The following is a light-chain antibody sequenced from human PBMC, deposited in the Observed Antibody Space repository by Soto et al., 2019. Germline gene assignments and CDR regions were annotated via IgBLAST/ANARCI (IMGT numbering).Light chain of an antibody. V-gene: IGKV3-15*01. J-gene: IGKJ1*01. Sequence: EVVMTQSPATLSVSPGERATLSCRASESVTTNMAWYQQKPGQAPRLLIYGASTRANGIPARFSGSGSGTDFTLIISSLQSEDFAVYYCQQYNNWLTWTFGQGTKVDIK. CDR3: QQYNNWLTWT. CDR2: GAS. CDR1: ESVTTN.